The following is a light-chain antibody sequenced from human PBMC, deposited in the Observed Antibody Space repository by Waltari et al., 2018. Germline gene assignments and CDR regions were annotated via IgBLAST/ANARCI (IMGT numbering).Light chain of an antibody. J-gene: IGKJ1*01. CDR2: DTS. CDR1: QSVNSN. CDR3: QQYNNWVT. V-gene: IGKV3-15*01. Sequence: EIVMTQSPATLSVSPGERATLSCTASQSVNSNLAWYQQNPGQAPRLLTDDTSTRATGSPARFRGSGSGTEFTLTISSLQSEDFAVYYCQQYNNWVTFGQGTKVEVK.